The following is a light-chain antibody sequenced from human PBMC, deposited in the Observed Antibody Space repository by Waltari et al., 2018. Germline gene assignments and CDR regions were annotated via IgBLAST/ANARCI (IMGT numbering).Light chain of an antibody. V-gene: IGLV1-36*01. J-gene: IGLJ2*01. CDR1: SSNIGNNA. CDR3: AAWDDSLNGLV. CDR2: YDD. Sequence: QSVLTQPPSVSAAPRQRVTISCSGSSSNIGNNAVNWYQHLPGKAPKLLIYYDDLLPSGVSDRFSGSKSGTSASLAISGLQSEDEADYYCAAWDDSLNGLVFGGGTKLTVL.